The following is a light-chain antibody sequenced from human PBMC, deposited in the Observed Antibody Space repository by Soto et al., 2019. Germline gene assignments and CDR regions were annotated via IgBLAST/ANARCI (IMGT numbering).Light chain of an antibody. CDR2: GAS. CDR1: QDVRNR. J-gene: IGKJ5*01. CDR3: QQSDSIPIT. V-gene: IGKV1-6*01. Sequence: AIQVTQSPTSLSASVGDRVTITWRTSQDVRNRLGWYQQKPGKAPKLLIYGASSLQGGVSSRFSGSGFGTDFTLAISSLQPEDFATYYCQQSDSIPITFGQGTRLEIK.